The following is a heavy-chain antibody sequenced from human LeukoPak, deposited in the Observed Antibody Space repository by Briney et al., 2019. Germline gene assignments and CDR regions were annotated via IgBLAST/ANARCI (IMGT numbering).Heavy chain of an antibody. Sequence: GGSLRLSCAASGFTFSSYAMSWVRRAPGKGLEWVSAISGSGGSTYYADSVKGRFTISRDNSKNTLYLQMNSLRAEDTAVYYCAKADYGSGSYLGYYGMDVWGQGTTVTVSS. D-gene: IGHD3-10*01. CDR1: GFTFSSYA. V-gene: IGHV3-23*01. CDR3: AKADYGSGSYLGYYGMDV. J-gene: IGHJ6*02. CDR2: ISGSGGST.